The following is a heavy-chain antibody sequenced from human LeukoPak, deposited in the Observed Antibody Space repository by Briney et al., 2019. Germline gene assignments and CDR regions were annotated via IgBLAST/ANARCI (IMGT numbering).Heavy chain of an antibody. CDR1: GGTFSSYA. J-gene: IGHJ4*02. Sequence: SSVKVSCKASGGTFSSYAISWVRQAPGQGLEWMGRIIPIFGTANYAQKFQGRVTITTDESTSTAYMELSGLRSEDTAVYYCARVLGHSSGWYFDYWGQGTLVTVSS. D-gene: IGHD6-19*01. V-gene: IGHV1-69*05. CDR2: IIPIFGTA. CDR3: ARVLGHSSGWYFDY.